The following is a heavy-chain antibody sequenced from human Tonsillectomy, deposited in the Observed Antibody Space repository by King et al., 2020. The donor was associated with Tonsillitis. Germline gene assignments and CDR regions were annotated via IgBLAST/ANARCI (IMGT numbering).Heavy chain of an antibody. J-gene: IGHJ5*02. Sequence: VQLVQSGAEVKKPGASVKVSCKASGYTFTIKGISWVRQAPGQGLEWMGWISAYNGDTNYAQKLQGGVTMTTDTSTRTAYMALRGLRFDDTAVYYCAREDSSWGWFDPWGQGTLVTVSS. CDR1: GYTFTIKG. CDR2: ISAYNGDT. D-gene: IGHD3-22*01. CDR3: AREDSSWGWFDP. V-gene: IGHV1-18*01.